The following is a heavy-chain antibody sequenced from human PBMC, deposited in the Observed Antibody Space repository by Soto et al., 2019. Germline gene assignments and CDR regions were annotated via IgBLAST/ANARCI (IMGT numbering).Heavy chain of an antibody. V-gene: IGHV3-66*01. Sequence: EEQLVESGGGVVQPGGSLRLSCAASGFTVSSNYMTWVRLAPGKGLEWVSIIYSAGSTYYADSVKGRFTISRDNSKNTLYLQMNSLRAEDTAVYYCAKVGDSSGYAQYFQHWGQGTLVTVSS. CDR3: AKVGDSSGYAQYFQH. CDR1: GFTVSSNY. J-gene: IGHJ1*01. D-gene: IGHD3-22*01. CDR2: IYSAGST.